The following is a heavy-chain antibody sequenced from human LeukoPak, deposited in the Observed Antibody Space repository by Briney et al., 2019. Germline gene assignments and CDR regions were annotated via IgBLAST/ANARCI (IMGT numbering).Heavy chain of an antibody. J-gene: IGHJ4*02. D-gene: IGHD1-26*01. V-gene: IGHV3-23*01. CDR3: AKDLRGSYCTSYFDY. Sequence: GVSLRLSCAASGFTFISYAMSWVPQAPGKGLEWVSGISGSGGSTYYEDFVKGRFTISRDNSKNTLYLQMNSLRAEDTAVYYCAKDLRGSYCTSYFDYWGQGTLVTVSS. CDR1: GFTFISYA. CDR2: ISGSGGST.